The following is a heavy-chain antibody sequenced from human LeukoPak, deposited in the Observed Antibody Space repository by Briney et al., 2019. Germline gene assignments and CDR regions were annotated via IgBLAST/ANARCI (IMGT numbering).Heavy chain of an antibody. D-gene: IGHD2-2*01. CDR2: IYYSGST. Sequence: PSETLSLTCTVSGGSISSSSHYWGWIRQPPGKGLEWIGSIYYSGSTYYNPSLKSRVTISVDTSKNQFSLKLSSVTAADTAVYYCARQGYCSSTSCSGVPFDYWGQGTLVTVSS. V-gene: IGHV4-39*01. CDR1: GGSISSSSHY. J-gene: IGHJ4*02. CDR3: ARQGYCSSTSCSGVPFDY.